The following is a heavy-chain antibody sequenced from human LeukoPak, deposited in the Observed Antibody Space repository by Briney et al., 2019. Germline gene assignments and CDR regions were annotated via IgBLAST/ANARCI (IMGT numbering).Heavy chain of an antibody. Sequence: ASVKVSCKASGYTFTGYYMHWVRQAPGQGLEWMGWINPNSGGTNYAQKFQGRVTMTRDTSISTAYMELGRLRSDDTAVYYCARDIVGATVVWFDPWGQGTLVTVSS. J-gene: IGHJ5*02. CDR2: INPNSGGT. V-gene: IGHV1-2*02. CDR3: ARDIVGATVVWFDP. CDR1: GYTFTGYY. D-gene: IGHD1-26*01.